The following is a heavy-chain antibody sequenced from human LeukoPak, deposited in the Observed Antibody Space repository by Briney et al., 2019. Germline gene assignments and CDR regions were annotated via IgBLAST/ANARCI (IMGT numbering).Heavy chain of an antibody. Sequence: SETLSLTCTVSGGSISSYYCSWIRQPPGKGLEWLGYIYYSGSTNYDPSLKSRVTISVDTSKNQFSLKLSSVTAADTAVYYCARGYYDILTGYYSRDAFDIWGQGTMVTVSS. CDR2: IYYSGST. CDR3: ARGYYDILTGYYSRDAFDI. D-gene: IGHD3-9*01. J-gene: IGHJ3*02. CDR1: GGSISSYY. V-gene: IGHV4-59*08.